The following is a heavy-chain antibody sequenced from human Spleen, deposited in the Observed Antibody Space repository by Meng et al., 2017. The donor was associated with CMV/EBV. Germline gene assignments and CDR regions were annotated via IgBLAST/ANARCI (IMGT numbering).Heavy chain of an antibody. Sequence: GESPKISCMASGFTSGDYTISWVRQAPGKGLEWVSTINISGGTTYSPDSVNGRFTSSRDNSKNTLFLQMNSLRADDTAVYYCAKTPDLGELSPYTVYHFDYWGQGTLVTVSS. D-gene: IGHD3-16*02. V-gene: IGHV3-23*01. CDR2: INISGGTT. CDR1: GFTSGDYT. CDR3: AKTPDLGELSPYTVYHFDY. J-gene: IGHJ4*02.